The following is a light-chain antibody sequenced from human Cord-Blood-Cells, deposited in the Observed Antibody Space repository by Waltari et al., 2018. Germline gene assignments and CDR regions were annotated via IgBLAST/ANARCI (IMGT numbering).Light chain of an antibody. V-gene: IGLV1-40*01. CDR2: GNS. CDR3: QSYDSSLSGYV. CDR1: SPNTGAGYD. J-gene: IGLJ1*01. Sequence: QSVLTQPPSVSGAPGQRVTISCPGSSPNTGAGYDVHWYQQLPGTAPKLLIYGNSNRPSGVPDRFSGSKSGTSASLAITGLQAEDEADYYCQSYDSSLSGYVFGTGTKVTVL.